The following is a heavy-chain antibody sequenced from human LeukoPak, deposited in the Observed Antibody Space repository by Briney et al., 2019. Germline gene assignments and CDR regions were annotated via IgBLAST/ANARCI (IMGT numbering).Heavy chain of an antibody. CDR3: AKDLTVDYYGSGSYRYFDY. CDR2: TRYYGSNK. Sequence: GGSLRLSCATSGFTFRNYGLSWVRQAPGKGLEWVAFTRYYGSNKYYADSVKGRFTISRDNSKNTLYLKMNSLRAEDTAVYYCAKDLTVDYYGSGSYRYFDYWGQGTLVTVSS. CDR1: GFTFRNYG. J-gene: IGHJ4*02. D-gene: IGHD3-10*01. V-gene: IGHV3-30*02.